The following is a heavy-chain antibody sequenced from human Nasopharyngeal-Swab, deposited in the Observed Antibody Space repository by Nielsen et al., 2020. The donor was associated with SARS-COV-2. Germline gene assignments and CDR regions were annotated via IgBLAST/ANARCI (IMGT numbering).Heavy chain of an antibody. V-gene: IGHV1-46*01. J-gene: IGHJ6*02. CDR2: INPSGGST. CDR1: GYTFTSYY. CDR3: ARDPTPAVDSSSSLDYYYGMDV. D-gene: IGHD6-6*01. Sequence: ASVKVSCKASGYTFTSYYMHWVRQAPGQGLEWMGIINPSGGSTSYAQKFQGRVTMTRDTSTSTVYMELSSLRSEDTAVYYCARDPTPAVDSSSSLDYYYGMDVWGQGTTVIVSS.